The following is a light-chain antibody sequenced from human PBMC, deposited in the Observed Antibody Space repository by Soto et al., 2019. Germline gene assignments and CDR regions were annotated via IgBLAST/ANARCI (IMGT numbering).Light chain of an antibody. Sequence: ETVMTQSPATLSVSPGERATLSCRASQSISSDVAWYQQNPGQAPRLLIYGASTSAPGIPGRFSGSGSGREFTLTISSLQSEDVAVSYCQQYNNWPRTFGQGTKLEIK. J-gene: IGKJ2*01. CDR1: QSISSD. CDR3: QQYNNWPRT. CDR2: GAS. V-gene: IGKV3-15*01.